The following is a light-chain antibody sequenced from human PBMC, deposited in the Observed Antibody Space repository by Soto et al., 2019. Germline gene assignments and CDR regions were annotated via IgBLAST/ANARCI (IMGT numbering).Light chain of an antibody. CDR1: SSDVGSYNY. J-gene: IGLJ1*01. Sequence: QSALTQPRSVSGSPGQSVTISCTGTSSDVGSYNYVSWYRQHPDKAPKLIIYDVSQRPSGVPDRFSGSKSCNTASLTISGLQAEDEADYCCCSYAGSYSFVFGTGTKLTVL. V-gene: IGLV2-11*01. CDR3: CSYAGSYSFV. CDR2: DVS.